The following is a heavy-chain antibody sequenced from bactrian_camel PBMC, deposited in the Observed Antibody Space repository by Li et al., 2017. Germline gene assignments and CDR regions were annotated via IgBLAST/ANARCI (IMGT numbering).Heavy chain of an antibody. J-gene: IGHJ4*01. V-gene: IGHV3S53*01. D-gene: IGHD6*01. CDR1: GWSKYC. Sequence: HVQLVESGGGSVQAGQSVTLSCVNEGWSKYCMGWFRQAPGEQREGVAVIDNDLTTEYADSAMGRFTISKDFAKNTLYLQMNSLKHEDTAMYYCALTPTGPQFNIYGGRWFSPDEYNYWGQGTQVTVS. CDR3: ALTPTGPQFNIYGGRWFSPDEYNY. CDR2: IDNDLTT.